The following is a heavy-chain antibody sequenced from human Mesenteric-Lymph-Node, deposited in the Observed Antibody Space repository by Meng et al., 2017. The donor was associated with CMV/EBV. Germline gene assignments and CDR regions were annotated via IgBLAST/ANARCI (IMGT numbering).Heavy chain of an antibody. D-gene: IGHD2-2*01. J-gene: IGHJ4*02. CDR3: ARGYCDVTNCYHQFDF. CDR2: INPNSGGT. CDR1: GNPFTGDY. V-gene: IGHV1-2*06. Sequence: GNPFTGDYRSGVRQAPGKGLEWRGRINPNSGGTNYAQKFQGRVTMTRDTTISTAYMELSRLRSDDTAVYYCARGYCDVTNCYHQFDFWGQGTLVTVSS.